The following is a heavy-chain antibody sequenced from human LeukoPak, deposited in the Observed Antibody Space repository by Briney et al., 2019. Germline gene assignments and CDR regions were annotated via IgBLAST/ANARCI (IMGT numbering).Heavy chain of an antibody. J-gene: IGHJ3*02. CDR1: GFTFSSYG. V-gene: IGHV3-33*06. CDR3: AKRRGTYYDFWSGYGAFDI. D-gene: IGHD3-3*01. Sequence: PGGSLRLSCAASGFTFSSYGMHWVRQAPGKGLEWVAVIWYDGSNKYYADSVKGRFTISRDNSKNTLYLQMNSLRAGDTAVYYCAKRRGTYYDFWSGYGAFDIWGQGTMVTVSS. CDR2: IWYDGSNK.